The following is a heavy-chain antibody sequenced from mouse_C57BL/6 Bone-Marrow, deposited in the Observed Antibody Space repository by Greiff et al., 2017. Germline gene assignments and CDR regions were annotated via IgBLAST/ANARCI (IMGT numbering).Heavy chain of an antibody. J-gene: IGHJ4*01. CDR2: IHPNSGST. Sequence: QVQLMQSGAELVKPGASVKLSCKASGYTFTSYWMHWVKQRPGQGLEWIGMIHPNSGSTNYNEKFKSKDTLTVDKSSSTAYMQLSRLTSEDSAVXYCARGVLRVAMDYWGQGTSVTVSS. D-gene: IGHD1-1*01. CDR3: ARGVLRVAMDY. V-gene: IGHV1-64*01. CDR1: GYTFTSYW.